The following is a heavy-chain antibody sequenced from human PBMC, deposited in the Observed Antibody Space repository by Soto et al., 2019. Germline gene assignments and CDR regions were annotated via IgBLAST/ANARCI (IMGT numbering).Heavy chain of an antibody. CDR2: ISHNGGSK. J-gene: IGHJ5*02. Sequence: PGGSLRLSCAASGFTFSDYAMSWVRQVSGKGLEWVATISHNGGSKYTADSVKGRFTISRDNSKSTLYLQMNFLRADDTAMYYCAKGDVAVTSAGDYFGPWGQGTLVTVSS. D-gene: IGHD4-17*01. CDR3: AKGDVAVTSAGDYFGP. CDR1: GFTFSDYA. V-gene: IGHV3-23*01.